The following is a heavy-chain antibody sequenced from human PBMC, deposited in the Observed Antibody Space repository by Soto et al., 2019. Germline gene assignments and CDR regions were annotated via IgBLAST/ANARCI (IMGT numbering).Heavy chain of an antibody. D-gene: IGHD5-18*01. J-gene: IGHJ6*02. CDR2: IYPDDSDT. V-gene: IGHV5-51*01. CDR3: ARHESSYGYMAPDV. CDR1: GYSFTTYW. Sequence: PGESLKISCKGSGYSFTTYWIGWVRQMPGKGLEWMGMIYPDDSDTRYSPSFQGQVTISADKSTSTAYLQWSSLKASDTAMYYCARHESSYGYMAPDVWGQGTTATV.